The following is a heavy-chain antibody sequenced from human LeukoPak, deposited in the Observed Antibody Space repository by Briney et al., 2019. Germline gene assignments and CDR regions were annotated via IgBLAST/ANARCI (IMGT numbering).Heavy chain of an antibody. CDR1: GYTFTSYY. J-gene: IGHJ6*03. V-gene: IGHV1-46*01. Sequence: GASVKVSCKASGYTFTSYYIHWVRQAPGQGLEWMGIINPSGGSTDYAQRFQGRVTMTRDTSTTTVYMELNSLRSEDTAVYYCARDVRVAAAGTPYYYYMDVWGKGTTVTVSS. CDR3: ARDVRVAAAGTPYYYYMDV. D-gene: IGHD6-13*01. CDR2: INPSGGST.